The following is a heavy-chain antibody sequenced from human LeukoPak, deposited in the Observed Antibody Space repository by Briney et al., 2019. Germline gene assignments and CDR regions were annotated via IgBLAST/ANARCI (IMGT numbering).Heavy chain of an antibody. D-gene: IGHD3-16*02. CDR2: INHSGGT. V-gene: IGHV4-34*01. CDR3: ARGRVMITFGGVIVSHYFDY. Sequence: SETLSLTCAVYGGSFSGYYWSWIRQPPGKWLEWIGEINHSGGTNYNPSLKSRVTISVDTSKNQFSLKLSSVTAADTAVYYCARGRVMITFGGVIVSHYFDYWGQGTLVTVSS. J-gene: IGHJ4*02. CDR1: GGSFSGYY.